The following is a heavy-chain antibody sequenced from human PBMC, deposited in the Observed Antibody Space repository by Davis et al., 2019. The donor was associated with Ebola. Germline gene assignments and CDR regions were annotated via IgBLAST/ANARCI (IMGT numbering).Heavy chain of an antibody. J-gene: IGHJ3*02. CDR2: INSDGSST. Sequence: GESLKISCAASGFTFSSYWMHWVRQAPGKGLVWVSRINSDGSSTSYADSVKGRFTISRDNSKNTLYLQMNSLRAEDTAVYYCARGAPRWELLGDFAFDIWGQGTMVTVSS. D-gene: IGHD1-26*01. V-gene: IGHV3-74*01. CDR1: GFTFSSYW. CDR3: ARGAPRWELLGDFAFDI.